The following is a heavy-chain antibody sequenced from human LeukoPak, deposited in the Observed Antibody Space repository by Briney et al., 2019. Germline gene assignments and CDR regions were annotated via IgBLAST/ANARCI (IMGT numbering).Heavy chain of an antibody. Sequence: GGSLRLSCAASGLTFSNYTMNWVRQAPGKGLEWVSYISSSSSSIYYADSVKGRFSVSRDNAKNSLYLQMNSLRAEDTAVYYCAREGIQLHDAFDIWGQGTMVTVSS. J-gene: IGHJ3*02. D-gene: IGHD5-18*01. CDR3: AREGIQLHDAFDI. CDR1: GLTFSNYT. V-gene: IGHV3-48*01. CDR2: ISSSSSSI.